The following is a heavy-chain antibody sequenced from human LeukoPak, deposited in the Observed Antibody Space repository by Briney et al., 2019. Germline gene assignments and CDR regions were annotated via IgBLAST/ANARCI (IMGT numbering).Heavy chain of an antibody. V-gene: IGHV4-39*01. CDR2: IYYSGST. CDR3: ARHYQRVSGVVSRTVDY. Sequence: PSETLTLTCTVSGGSISSSSYYWGWIRQPPGKGLGWIGPIYYSGSTSSNPSLTSPPTISVDPHTDPFSLNLSSVTATDTAVYYCARHYQRVSGVVSRTVDYWGQGTLDTVSS. J-gene: IGHJ4*02. CDR1: GGSISSSSYY. D-gene: IGHD3-3*01.